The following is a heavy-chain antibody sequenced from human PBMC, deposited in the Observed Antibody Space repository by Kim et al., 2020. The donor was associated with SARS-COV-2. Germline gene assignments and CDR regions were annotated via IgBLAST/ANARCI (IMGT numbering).Heavy chain of an antibody. CDR2: ISYDGSNK. D-gene: IGHD4-4*01. Sequence: GGSLRLSCAASGFTFSSYGMHWVRQAPGKGLEWVAVISYDGSNKYYADSVKGRFTISRDNSKNTLYLQMNSLRAEDTAVYYCAKGDSVTTPSEVSDYWGQGTLVTVSS. CDR1: GFTFSSYG. CDR3: AKGDSVTTPSEVSDY. V-gene: IGHV3-30*18. J-gene: IGHJ4*02.